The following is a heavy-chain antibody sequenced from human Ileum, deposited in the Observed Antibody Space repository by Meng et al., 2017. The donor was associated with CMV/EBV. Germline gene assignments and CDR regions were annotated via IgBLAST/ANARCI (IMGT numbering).Heavy chain of an antibody. Sequence: CKASGYTFIAYYIHWVRQAPGHGLQWMGWINPVSDSRNYAQKFQGRVAMTSDTSTSTAYMELSGLRSDDTAVYYCARLLRDLEGMDVWGQGTTVTVSS. CDR3: ARLLRDLEGMDV. CDR2: INPVSDSR. CDR1: GYTFIAYY. V-gene: IGHV1-2*02. J-gene: IGHJ6*02. D-gene: IGHD3-3*01.